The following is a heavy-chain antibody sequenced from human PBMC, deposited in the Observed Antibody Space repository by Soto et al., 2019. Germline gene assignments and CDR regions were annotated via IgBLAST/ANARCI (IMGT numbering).Heavy chain of an antibody. Sequence: WGSLILSCAASGFTFSSYAMSWVRQAPGKGLEWVSAISGSGGSTYYADSVKGRFTISRDNSKNTLYLQMNSLRAEDTAVYYCEKDPRGYSLLWFDPWGQGTLVTVSS. CDR2: ISGSGGST. CDR1: GFTFSSYA. V-gene: IGHV3-23*01. CDR3: EKDPRGYSLLWFDP. J-gene: IGHJ5*02. D-gene: IGHD5-18*01.